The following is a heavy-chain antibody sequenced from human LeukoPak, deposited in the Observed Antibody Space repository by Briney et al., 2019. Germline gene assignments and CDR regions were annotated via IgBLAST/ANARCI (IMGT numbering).Heavy chain of an antibody. Sequence: GGSLRLSCAASGFTFSSYEMNWVRQAPGKGLEWVSYISSSGSTIYYADSVKGRFTISRDNAKNSLYLQMNSLRAEDTAVYYCARVHPFGWFDPWGQGTLVTVSS. V-gene: IGHV3-48*03. J-gene: IGHJ5*02. D-gene: IGHD3-16*01. CDR3: ARVHPFGWFDP. CDR2: ISSSGSTI. CDR1: GFTFSSYE.